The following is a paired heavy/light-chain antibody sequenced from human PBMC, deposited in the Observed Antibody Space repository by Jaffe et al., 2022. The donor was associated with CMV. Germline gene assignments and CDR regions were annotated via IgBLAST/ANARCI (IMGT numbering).Heavy chain of an antibody. Sequence: HLQLQASGPGLVRPSETLSLTCTVSDGSISSGTYYWGWIRQPPGKGLEWIGSVYYLGNTNYNPSLKSRVTMSVDTSRIHVSLKLTSVTAADTAIYYCARHSGVNYAYDSWGQGILVTVSS. V-gene: IGHV4-39*02. CDR1: DGSISSGTYY. J-gene: IGHJ5*01. D-gene: IGHD2-15*01. CDR2: VYYLGNT. CDR3: ARHSGVNYAYDS.
Light chain of an antibody. V-gene: IGKV6D-21*02. CDR3: HQSSSLPWT. CDR2: YTS. Sequence: EIVLTQSPDFQSVTPREKVTIACRASQNIGTALHWYQQKPGQSPKLLIKYTSQSISGVPSRFSGSGSGTDFTLTINGLEADDAAAYYCHQSSSLPWTFGQGTKVEIK. CDR1: QNIGTA. J-gene: IGKJ1*01.